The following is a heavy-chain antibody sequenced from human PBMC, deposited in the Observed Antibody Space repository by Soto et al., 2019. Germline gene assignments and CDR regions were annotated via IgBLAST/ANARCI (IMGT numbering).Heavy chain of an antibody. D-gene: IGHD3-16*01. CDR1: GASISSGDYA. Sequence: NPSETLSLTCVVSGASISSGDYAWNWVRQPPGKGLEWLGYIYNSGGSYYNPSLKSRASISLDRSKNHFSLRLDSVTAADTALYFCARGDKNNDYYFDHWGQGTLVTVSS. CDR2: IYNSGGS. CDR3: ARGDKNNDYYFDH. J-gene: IGHJ4*02. V-gene: IGHV4-30-2*01.